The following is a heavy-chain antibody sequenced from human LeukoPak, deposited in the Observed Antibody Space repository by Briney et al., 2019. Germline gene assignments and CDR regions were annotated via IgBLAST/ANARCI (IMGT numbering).Heavy chain of an antibody. CDR1: GFTFSSYA. Sequence: GGSLRLSCAASGFTFSSYAMHWVRQAPGKGLEWVAVISYDGSNKYYADSVKGRFTISRDNSKNTLYLQMNSLRAEDTAVYYCARVITMVREGPDYWGQGTLVTVSS. CDR2: ISYDGSNK. V-gene: IGHV3-30-3*01. J-gene: IGHJ4*02. CDR3: ARVITMVREGPDY. D-gene: IGHD3-10*01.